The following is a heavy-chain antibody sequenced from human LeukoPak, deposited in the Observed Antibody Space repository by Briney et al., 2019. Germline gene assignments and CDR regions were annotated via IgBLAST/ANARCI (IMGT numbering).Heavy chain of an antibody. J-gene: IGHJ6*02. CDR2: INPSGGSI. CDR3: ASRIGRMDYYYGMDV. CDR1: GYTFTSYY. Sequence: ASVKVSCKASGYTFTSYYMHWVRQAPGQGLEWMGIINPSGGSISYAQKFQGRVTMTRDTSISTAYMELSSLRSDDTAVYYCASRIGRMDYYYGMDVWGQGTTVTVSS. D-gene: IGHD1-26*01. V-gene: IGHV1-46*01.